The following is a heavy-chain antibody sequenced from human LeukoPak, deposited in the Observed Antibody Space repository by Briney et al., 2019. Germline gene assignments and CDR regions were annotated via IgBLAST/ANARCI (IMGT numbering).Heavy chain of an antibody. J-gene: IGHJ4*02. Sequence: SETLSLTCAVSGGSISSGNWWTWVRQPPGKGLDWIGEIYHSGSTNYNPSLKSRVTISVDKSKNQFSLKLTSVTAADTAVYFCARIGNYYFDYWGQGTLVTVSS. CDR1: GGSISSGNW. CDR3: ARIGNYYFDY. V-gene: IGHV4-4*02. CDR2: IYHSGST. D-gene: IGHD1-1*01.